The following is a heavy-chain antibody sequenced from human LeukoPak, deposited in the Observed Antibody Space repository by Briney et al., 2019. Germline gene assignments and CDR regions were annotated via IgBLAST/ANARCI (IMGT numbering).Heavy chain of an antibody. CDR2: IHHSGST. D-gene: IGHD3-22*01. Sequence: SETLSLTCTVSGYSISSGYYWGWIRQPPGKGLEWIGSIHHSGSTYYNPSLKSRVTISLDTSKNQISLKLSSVTAADTAVYYCARHMLSRTYYYDSSGYRGAFDIWGQGTMVTVSS. J-gene: IGHJ3*02. V-gene: IGHV4-38-2*02. CDR3: ARHMLSRTYYYDSSGYRGAFDI. CDR1: GYSISSGYY.